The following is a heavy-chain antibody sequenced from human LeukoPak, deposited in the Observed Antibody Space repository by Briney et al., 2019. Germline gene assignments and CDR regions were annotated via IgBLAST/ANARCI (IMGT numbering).Heavy chain of an antibody. Sequence: AVYGGSFSGYYWSWIRQPPGKGLEWIGEINHSGSTNYNPSLKSRVTISVDTSKNQFSLKLSSVTAADTAVYYCARKLRYSRNFDYWGQGTLVTVSS. J-gene: IGHJ4*02. CDR2: INHSGST. CDR3: ARKLRYSRNFDY. CDR1: GGSFSGYY. D-gene: IGHD3-9*01. V-gene: IGHV4-34*01.